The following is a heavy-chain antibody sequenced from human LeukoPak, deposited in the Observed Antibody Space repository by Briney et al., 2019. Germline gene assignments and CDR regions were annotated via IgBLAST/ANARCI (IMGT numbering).Heavy chain of an antibody. CDR3: ARDASGDFSGMDV. D-gene: IGHD3-3*01. CDR1: GLIFSSYN. CDR2: IISSSRYI. Sequence: GGSVSLLCAACGLIFSSYNMNWVRHATGGGREWVSSIISSSRYIFYADSVNGRFTISRDNAKNSLYLQMNSLRAEDTVVYYCARDASGDFSGMDVWGKGTTVTVSS. V-gene: IGHV3-21*01. J-gene: IGHJ6*04.